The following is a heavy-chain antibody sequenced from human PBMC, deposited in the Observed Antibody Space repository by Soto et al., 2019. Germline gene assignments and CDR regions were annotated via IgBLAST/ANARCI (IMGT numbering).Heavy chain of an antibody. CDR3: ASGYCSSTSCRGYYFDY. D-gene: IGHD2-2*03. CDR2: IYYSGST. CDR1: GGSISSYY. Sequence: SETLSLTCTVSGGSISSYYWSWIRQPPGKGLEWIGYIYYSGSTNYNPSLKSRVTISVDTSKNQFSLKLSSVTAADTAVYYCASGYCSSTSCRGYYFDYWGQGTLVTVSS. J-gene: IGHJ4*02. V-gene: IGHV4-59*01.